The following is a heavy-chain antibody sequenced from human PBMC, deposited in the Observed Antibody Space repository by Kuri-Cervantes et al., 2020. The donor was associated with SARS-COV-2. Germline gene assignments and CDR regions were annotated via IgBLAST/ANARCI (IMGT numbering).Heavy chain of an antibody. D-gene: IGHD3-22*01. V-gene: IGHV4-34*01. J-gene: IGHJ4*02. CDR3: AKDRRSTMIVVVMPLYDY. CDR1: GGSFSGYY. Sequence: SETLSLTCAVYGGSFSGYYWSWIRQPPGKGLEWIGEINHSGSTNYNPSLKSRVTISVDTSKNQFSLKLSSVTAADTAVYYCAKDRRSTMIVVVMPLYDYWGQGTLVTVSS. CDR2: INHSGST.